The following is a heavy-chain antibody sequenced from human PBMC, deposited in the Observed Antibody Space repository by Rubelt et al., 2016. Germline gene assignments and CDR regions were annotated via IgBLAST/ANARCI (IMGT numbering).Heavy chain of an antibody. V-gene: IGHV4-39*01. Sequence: QLQLQESGPGLVKPSETLSLTCTVSGGSISSSSYYWGWIRQPPGKGLEWIGSIYYSGSTYNNPSLKSRVTISADTSKKQISLKTNSVTAADAAVYYCARFRFCSGGSCETDNWGQGTLVTVSS. J-gene: IGHJ4*02. CDR3: ARFRFCSGGSCETDN. D-gene: IGHD2-15*01. CDR1: GGSISSSSYY. CDR2: IYYSGST.